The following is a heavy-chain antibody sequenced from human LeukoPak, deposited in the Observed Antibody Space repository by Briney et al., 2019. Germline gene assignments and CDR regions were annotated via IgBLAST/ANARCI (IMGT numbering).Heavy chain of an antibody. CDR2: INHSGST. Sequence: SETLSLTCAVYGGSFSGYYWSWIRQPPGKGLEWIGEINHSGSTNYNPSLKSRVTISVDTSKNQFSLKLSSVTAADTAVYYCARLAVVPEYWGQGTLVTVSS. CDR3: ARLAVVPEY. J-gene: IGHJ4*02. CDR1: GGSFSGYY. V-gene: IGHV4-34*01. D-gene: IGHD2-2*01.